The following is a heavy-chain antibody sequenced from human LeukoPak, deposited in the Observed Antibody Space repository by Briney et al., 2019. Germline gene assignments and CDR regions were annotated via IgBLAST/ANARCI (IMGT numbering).Heavy chain of an antibody. Sequence: GGSLRLSCAASGFTFSSYGMSWVRQAPGKGLEWVSAISGSGGSTYYADSVKGRFTISRDNSKNTLYLQMNSLRAGDTAVYYCAKDPTHYRVWDYYETIGLSYWGQGTLVTVSS. CDR2: ISGSGGST. V-gene: IGHV3-23*01. CDR1: GFTFSSYG. CDR3: AKDPTHYRVWDYYETIGLSY. J-gene: IGHJ4*02. D-gene: IGHD3-22*01.